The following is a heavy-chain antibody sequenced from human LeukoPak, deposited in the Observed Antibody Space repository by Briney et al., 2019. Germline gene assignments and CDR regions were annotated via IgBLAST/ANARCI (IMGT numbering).Heavy chain of an antibody. CDR2: INPNRGGT. CDR3: ARAAAGTFLVDY. J-gene: IGHJ4*02. Sequence: ASVKVSCKASGYTFTGYYMQWVRQAPGQGLEWMGWINPNRGGTNYAQKFQGRVTMTRDTSISTAYMELSRLRSDDTAVYYCARAAAGTFLVDYWGQGTLVTVSS. D-gene: IGHD6-13*01. V-gene: IGHV1-2*02. CDR1: GYTFTGYY.